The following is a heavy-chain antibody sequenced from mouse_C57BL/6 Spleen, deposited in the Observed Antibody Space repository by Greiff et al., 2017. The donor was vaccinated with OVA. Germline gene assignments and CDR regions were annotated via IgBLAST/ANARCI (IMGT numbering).Heavy chain of an antibody. CDR1: GFSLTSYG. J-gene: IGHJ4*01. D-gene: IGHD1-1*01. CDR3: AIHYYGSSYDYAMDY. CDR2: IWRGGST. V-gene: IGHV2-5*01. Sequence: QVQLQQSGPGLVQPSQSLSITCTVSGFSLTSYGVHWVRQSPGKGLEWLGVIWRGGSTDYNAAFMSRLSITKDNSKSQVFFKMNSLQADDTAIYYCAIHYYGSSYDYAMDYWGQGTSVTVSS.